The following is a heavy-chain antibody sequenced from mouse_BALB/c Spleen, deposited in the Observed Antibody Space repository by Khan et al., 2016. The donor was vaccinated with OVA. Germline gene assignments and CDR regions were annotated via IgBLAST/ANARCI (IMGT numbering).Heavy chain of an antibody. CDR3: VSEWAYYGSDCLLPY. Sequence: VQLQESGAELARPGASVKMSCTASGYTFTSYTMHWVRQRPGQTLEWIGHINPSNNYTNYNQNFKDKATLIVDKSSSTAYMQLNSLTSEDSAVYYCVSEWAYYGSDCLLPYWGQGTRFTVSA. D-gene: IGHD2-14*01. CDR2: INPSNNYT. CDR1: GYTFTSYT. V-gene: IGHV1-4*01. J-gene: IGHJ3*01.